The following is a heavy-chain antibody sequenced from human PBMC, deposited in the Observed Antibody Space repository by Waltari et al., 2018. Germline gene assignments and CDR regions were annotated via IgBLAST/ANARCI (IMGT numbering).Heavy chain of an antibody. J-gene: IGHJ4*02. Sequence: EVQLVESGGTLVQPGGSLRLSCVASGFTFSSCWMTWVRQAPGKGLEWLANINEDGSEKFYVDSGTGRFSISRDNAKNSLYLQMNTLTVEGTAVYYCARADYSGSADYDYWGQGTLVTVSS. V-gene: IGHV3-7*04. CDR3: ARADYSGSADYDY. CDR2: INEDGSEK. CDR1: GFTFSSCW. D-gene: IGHD4-4*01.